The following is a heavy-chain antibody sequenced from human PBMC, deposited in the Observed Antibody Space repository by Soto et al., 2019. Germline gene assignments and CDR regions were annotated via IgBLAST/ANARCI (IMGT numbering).Heavy chain of an antibody. J-gene: IGHJ6*02. D-gene: IGHD4-17*01. V-gene: IGHV3-21*01. Sequence: PGGSLRLSCVASGFSFNSYTFVWVRQAPGKGLEWVSSIRSSSTYFIDYADSVKGRFTISRDNANHLVNLQMNSLRVEDTAVYYCAREHGGQYYYALDVWGQGTTVTVSS. CDR2: IRSSSTYFI. CDR3: AREHGGQYYYALDV. CDR1: GFSFNSYT.